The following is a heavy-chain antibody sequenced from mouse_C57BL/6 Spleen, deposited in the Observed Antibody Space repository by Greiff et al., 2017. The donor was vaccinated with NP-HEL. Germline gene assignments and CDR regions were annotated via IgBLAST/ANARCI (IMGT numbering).Heavy chain of an antibody. V-gene: IGHV10-1*01. CDR2: IRSKSNNYAT. CDR3: VRQAANWHWFAY. Sequence: EVQLQESGGGLVQPKGSLKLSCAASGFSFNTYAMNWVRQAPGKGLEWVARIRSKSNNYATYYADSVKDRFTISRDDSESMLYLQMNNLKTEDTAMYYCVRQAANWHWFAYWGQGTLVTVSA. CDR1: GFSFNTYA. J-gene: IGHJ3*01. D-gene: IGHD4-1*01.